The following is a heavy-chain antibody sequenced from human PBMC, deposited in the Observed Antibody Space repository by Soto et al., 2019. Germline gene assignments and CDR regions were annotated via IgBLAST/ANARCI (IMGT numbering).Heavy chain of an antibody. CDR1: GFTFSNYA. J-gene: IGHJ4*02. Sequence: QVPLVESGGGVVQPGRSLRLSCAASGFTFSNYAMHWVRQAPGKGLAWVSVIAYDGSTEYYVDPVKGRFTISRDNSKNPLYLQMNSLRTEDTAIYYCARPYESSGYYPLDQWGQGTLVTVSS. V-gene: IGHV3-30-3*01. CDR2: IAYDGSTE. CDR3: ARPYESSGYYPLDQ. D-gene: IGHD3-22*01.